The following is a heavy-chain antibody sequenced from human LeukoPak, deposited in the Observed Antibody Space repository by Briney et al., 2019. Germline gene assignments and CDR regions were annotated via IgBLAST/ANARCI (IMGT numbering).Heavy chain of an antibody. D-gene: IGHD4-17*01. CDR1: GFTFSTYG. J-gene: IGHJ4*02. Sequence: PRGSLRLSCAASGFTFSTYGMHWVRQAPGKGLEGVGIISYDGSSKYYADSVKGRFTISRDNSKNTLYLQMNSLRAEDTAVYSCARQLKGGHGDSPVGYWGQGTLVTVSS. V-gene: IGHV3-30*03. CDR3: ARQLKGGHGDSPVGY. CDR2: ISYDGSSK.